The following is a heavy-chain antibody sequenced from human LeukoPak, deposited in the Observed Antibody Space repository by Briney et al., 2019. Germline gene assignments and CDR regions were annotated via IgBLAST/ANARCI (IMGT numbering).Heavy chain of an antibody. V-gene: IGHV4-61*02. D-gene: IGHD3-10*01. CDR3: ARGGSGSVYYFDY. Sequence: PSETLSLTCTVSGGSISSGSYYWSWIRQPAGKGLEWIGRIYTSGSTNYNPSLKSRVTISVDKSKNQFSLDLSSVTAADTAVYYCARGGSGSVYYFDYWGQGTLVTVSS. CDR2: IYTSGST. CDR1: GGSISSGSYY. J-gene: IGHJ4*02.